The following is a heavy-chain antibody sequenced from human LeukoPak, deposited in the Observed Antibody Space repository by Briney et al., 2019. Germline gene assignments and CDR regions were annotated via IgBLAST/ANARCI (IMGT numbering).Heavy chain of an antibody. CDR3: ARVRSIAARRAFDY. V-gene: IGHV4-34*01. J-gene: IGHJ4*02. D-gene: IGHD6-6*01. Sequence: PSETLSLTCAVYGGSFSGYYWSWLRQPQGKGREGVGEINHSGSTNYNPSLKSRVTISVDTSKSQFSLKLSSVTGADTAVYYCARVRSIAARRAFDYWGQGTLVTVSS. CDR1: GGSFSGYY. CDR2: INHSGST.